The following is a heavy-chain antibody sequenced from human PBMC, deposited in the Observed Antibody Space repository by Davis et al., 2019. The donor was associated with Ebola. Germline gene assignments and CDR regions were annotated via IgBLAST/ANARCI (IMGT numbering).Heavy chain of an antibody. CDR1: GGSISSGGYY. Sequence: SETLSLTCTVSGGSISSGGYYWSWIRQHPGKGLEWIGYIYYSGSTYYNPSLKSRVTISVDTSKNQLSLKLSSVTAADTAVYYCARRKAATYYDILTGPDTFDIWGQGTMVTVSS. V-gene: IGHV4-31*03. CDR2: IYYSGST. J-gene: IGHJ3*02. D-gene: IGHD3-9*01. CDR3: ARRKAATYYDILTGPDTFDI.